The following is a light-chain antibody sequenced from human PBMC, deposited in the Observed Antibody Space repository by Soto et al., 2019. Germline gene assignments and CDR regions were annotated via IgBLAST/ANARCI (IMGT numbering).Light chain of an antibody. V-gene: IGLV1-44*01. Sequence: QSVLTQPPSASGTPGQRVDISCSGSSSNIGSNVVNWYRQLPGTAPRLLIYSSDQRPSGVPDRFSGSKSGTSASLAISGLQPEDEDDYYCAARDDSMNGVVFGGGTKLTVL. J-gene: IGLJ2*01. CDR3: AARDDSMNGVV. CDR2: SSD. CDR1: SSNIGSNV.